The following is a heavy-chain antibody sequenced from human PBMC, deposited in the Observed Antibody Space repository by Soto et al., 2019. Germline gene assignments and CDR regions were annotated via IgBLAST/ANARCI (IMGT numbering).Heavy chain of an antibody. V-gene: IGHV4-61*01. CDR3: TRGGDPYKTGH. CDR1: GGSVNIRTYY. CDR2: IHYSGST. Sequence: SETLSLTCTVXGGSVNIRTYYWSWIRQPPGKGLEWIGFIHYSGSTNYNPSLKGRVTMSVDTSKNQFSLKLTSVNTADTAIYYCTRGGDPYKTGHWGQGTLVTVS. J-gene: IGHJ4*02. D-gene: IGHD2-21*01.